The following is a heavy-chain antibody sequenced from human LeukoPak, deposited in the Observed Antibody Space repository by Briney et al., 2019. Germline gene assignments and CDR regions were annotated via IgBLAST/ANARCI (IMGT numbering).Heavy chain of an antibody. CDR3: ARAYYDSSGPYYYYMDV. J-gene: IGHJ6*03. CDR2: INHSGST. Sequence: SETLSLTCAVYGGSFSGYYWSWIRQPPGKGLEWIGEINHSGSTNYNPSLKSRVTISVDTSKNQFSLKLSSVTAADTAVYYCARAYYDSSGPYYYYMDVWGKGTTVTVSS. V-gene: IGHV4-34*01. CDR1: GGSFSGYY. D-gene: IGHD3-22*01.